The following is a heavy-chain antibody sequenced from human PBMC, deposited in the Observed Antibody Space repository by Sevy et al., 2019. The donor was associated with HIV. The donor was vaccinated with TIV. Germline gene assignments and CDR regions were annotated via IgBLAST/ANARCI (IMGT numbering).Heavy chain of an antibody. V-gene: IGHV4-39*01. CDR2: IFYSGKT. CDR3: ARQSWRSGDF. J-gene: IGHJ4*02. CDR1: GGSISSSNYY. Sequence: SETLSLTCTVSGGSISSSNYYWGWIRQSPGKGMEWIGAIFYSGKTHFNPSLKSRVTISIDTSRNEFSLELTSVTAADTAVYYCARQSWRSGDFWCQGTLVTVSS.